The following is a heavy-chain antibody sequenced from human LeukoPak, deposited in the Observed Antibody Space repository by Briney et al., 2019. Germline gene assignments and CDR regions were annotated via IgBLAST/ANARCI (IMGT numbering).Heavy chain of an antibody. D-gene: IGHD2-21*01. J-gene: IGHJ4*02. V-gene: IGHV1-46*01. Sequence: ASVKVSCKASGYTFTSYYMHWVRQAPGQGLEWMGIINPSGGSTSYAQKFQGRVTMTRDTSTSTVYMQLSSLRSEDTAVYYCASSKVEEGIAYWGQGTLVTVSS. CDR1: GYTFTSYY. CDR3: ASSKVEEGIAY. CDR2: INPSGGST.